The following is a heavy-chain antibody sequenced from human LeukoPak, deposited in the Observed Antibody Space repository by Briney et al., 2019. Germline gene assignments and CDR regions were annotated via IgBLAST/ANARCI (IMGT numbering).Heavy chain of an antibody. V-gene: IGHV1-2*02. CDR2: INPYSGGT. D-gene: IGHD3-22*01. J-gene: IGHJ5*02. CDR3: ASLYYYDSPKLFDP. CDR1: GYTFTGYY. Sequence: ASVKVSCKASGYTFTGYYMHWVRQAPGQGLEWMGWINPYSGGTNYAQKFQGRVTMTRDTSISTAYMELSRLRSDDTAVYYCASLYYYDSPKLFDPWGQGTLVTVSS.